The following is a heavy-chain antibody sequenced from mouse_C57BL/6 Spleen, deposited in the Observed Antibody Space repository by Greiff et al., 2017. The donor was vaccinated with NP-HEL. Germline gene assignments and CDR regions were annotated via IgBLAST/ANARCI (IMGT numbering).Heavy chain of an antibody. Sequence: VQLQQSGAELVRPGASVKLSCKASGYTFTDYYINWVKQRPGQGLEWIARIYPGSGNTYYNEKFKGKATLTAEKSSSTAYMQLSSLASEDAAFYFCASERSPYYYYFDYGGQGTTLTVSS. V-gene: IGHV1-76*01. CDR1: GYTFTDYY. CDR3: ASERSPYYYYFDY. CDR2: IYPGSGNT. J-gene: IGHJ2*01. D-gene: IGHD2-10*01.